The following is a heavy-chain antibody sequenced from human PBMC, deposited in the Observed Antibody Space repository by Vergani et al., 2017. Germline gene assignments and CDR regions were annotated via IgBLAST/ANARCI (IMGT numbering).Heavy chain of an antibody. CDR3: ARGRMQVDIVATPLGSWFDP. J-gene: IGHJ5*02. D-gene: IGHD5-12*01. V-gene: IGHV4-34*01. CDR1: GGSFSGYY. CDR2: INHSGST. Sequence: QVQLQQWGAGLLKPSETLSLTCAVYGGSFSGYYWSWIRQPPGNELDWIGEINHSGSTNYNPSLKSRVTISVDTSKNQFSLKLSSVTAADTAVYYCARGRMQVDIVATPLGSWFDPWGQGTLVTVSS.